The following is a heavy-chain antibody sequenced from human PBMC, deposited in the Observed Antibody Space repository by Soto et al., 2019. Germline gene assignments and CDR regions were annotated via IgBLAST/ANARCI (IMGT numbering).Heavy chain of an antibody. J-gene: IGHJ4*02. CDR3: ARGVSIAARPGFYFDY. CDR1: GGSFSGYY. V-gene: IGHV4-34*01. Sequence: QVQLQQWGAGLLKPSETLSLTCAVYGGSFSGYYWSWIRQPPGKGLEWMGEINPSGSTNYNPSLKSRVTISLDTSKNQSPLKLSSVTAAETAVYYCARGVSIAARPGFYFDYWGQGTLVTVSS. CDR2: INPSGST. D-gene: IGHD6-6*01.